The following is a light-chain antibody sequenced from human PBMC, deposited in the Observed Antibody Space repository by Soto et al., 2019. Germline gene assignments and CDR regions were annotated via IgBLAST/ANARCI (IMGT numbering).Light chain of an antibody. CDR2: LVV. Sequence: SGLTLPPSACGSPGQPVTISCTGTKKDSGVYACVSWSQNPPAKAPGLIICLVVQRPPGVPERCSGSNSCNRSSLTVSGPQAADEADSFCKSSAGSNTYVFASGTKGTLL. CDR3: KSSAGSNTYV. V-gene: IGLV2-8*01. J-gene: IGLJ1*01. CDR1: KKDSGVYAC.